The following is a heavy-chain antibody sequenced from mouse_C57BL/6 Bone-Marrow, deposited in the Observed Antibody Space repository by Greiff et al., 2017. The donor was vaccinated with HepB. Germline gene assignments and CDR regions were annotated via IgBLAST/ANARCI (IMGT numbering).Heavy chain of an antibody. D-gene: IGHD2-2*01. CDR1: GFNIKDDY. CDR3: TFYYGYDVDYAMDY. J-gene: IGHJ4*01. CDR2: IDPENGDT. V-gene: IGHV14-4*01. Sequence: EVHLVESGAELVRPGASVKLSCTASGFNIKDDYMHWVKQRPEQGLEWIGWIDPENGDTEYASKFQGKATITADTSSNTAYLQLSSLTSEDTAVYYCTFYYGYDVDYAMDYWGQGTSVTVSS.